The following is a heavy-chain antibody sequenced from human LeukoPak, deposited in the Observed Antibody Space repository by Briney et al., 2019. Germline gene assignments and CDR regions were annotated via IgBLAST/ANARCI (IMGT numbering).Heavy chain of an antibody. Sequence: GESLKISCKGSGYSFTSYWIGWVRQMPGKGLEWMGIIYPGDSDTRYSPSFQGQVTISADKSISTAYLQWSSPKTSDTAMYYCGSHYDTFGYYAFDIWGQGTMVTVSS. V-gene: IGHV5-51*01. D-gene: IGHD3-22*01. J-gene: IGHJ3*02. CDR1: GYSFTSYW. CDR2: IYPGDSDT. CDR3: GSHYDTFGYYAFDI.